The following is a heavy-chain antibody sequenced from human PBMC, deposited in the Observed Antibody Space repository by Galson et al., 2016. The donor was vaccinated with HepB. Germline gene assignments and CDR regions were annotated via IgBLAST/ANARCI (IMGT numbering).Heavy chain of an antibody. V-gene: IGHV3-7*01. CDR3: ARDQDDYGTFDI. J-gene: IGHJ3*02. D-gene: IGHD4-17*01. Sequence: SLRLSCAASGFTFSSFWMSWVRQAPGKGLEWVASIKQHGSEKYYVDSVKGRFTISRDNAKNSLYLQMNSLRAEDTAVYYCARDQDDYGTFDIWGQGTMVTVSP. CDR2: IKQHGSEK. CDR1: GFTFSSFW.